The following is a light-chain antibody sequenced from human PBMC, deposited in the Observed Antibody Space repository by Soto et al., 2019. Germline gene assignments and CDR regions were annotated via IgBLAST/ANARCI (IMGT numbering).Light chain of an antibody. CDR2: APS. Sequence: DLQLTQSPSFLSASVGDRVTITCRTSQDISSNLAWYQQKPGKAPQLLISAPSTLQSGVPSRFSGSGSGTEFTLTISSLQPEDVAIYYCQQLKSYPLSFGGGTKVEIK. CDR3: QQLKSYPLS. J-gene: IGKJ4*01. CDR1: QDISSN. V-gene: IGKV1-9*01.